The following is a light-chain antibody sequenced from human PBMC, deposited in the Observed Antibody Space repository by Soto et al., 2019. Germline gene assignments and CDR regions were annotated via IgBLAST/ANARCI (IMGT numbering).Light chain of an antibody. CDR2: GAS. V-gene: IGKV3-15*01. Sequence: EIVMTQSPATLSVSPGERATLSCRASQSVSSNLAWYQQKPGQAPRLLIYGASTRATGIPARFSGSGSGTDFTLTINRLEPEDFAVYYCQVSGRSALYTFGQGTKVDIK. J-gene: IGKJ2*01. CDR1: QSVSSN. CDR3: QVSGRSALYT.